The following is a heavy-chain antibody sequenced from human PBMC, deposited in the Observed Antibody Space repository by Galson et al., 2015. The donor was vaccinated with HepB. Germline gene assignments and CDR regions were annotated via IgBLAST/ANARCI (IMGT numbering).Heavy chain of an antibody. CDR3: YVSPTRSGGWFDP. D-gene: IGHD3-16*01. Sequence: SLRLSCAASGFTFSGSAMHWVRQASGKGLEWVGRIRSKANSYATAYAASVKGRFTISRDDSKNTAYLQMNSLKTEDTAVYYCYVSPTRSGGWFDPWGQGTLVTVSS. J-gene: IGHJ5*02. CDR2: IRSKANSYAT. V-gene: IGHV3-73*01. CDR1: GFTFSGSA.